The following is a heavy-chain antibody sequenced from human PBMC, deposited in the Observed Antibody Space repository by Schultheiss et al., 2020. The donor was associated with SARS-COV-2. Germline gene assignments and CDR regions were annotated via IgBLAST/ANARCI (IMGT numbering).Heavy chain of an antibody. Sequence: GGSLRLSCAASGFTFSSYWMSWVRQAPGKGLEWVSSISSSSSYIYYADSVKGRFTISRDNAKNSLYLQMNSLRAEDTAVYYCARDRRYYDSSGYYLDDAFDIWGQGTMVTVSS. D-gene: IGHD3-22*01. J-gene: IGHJ3*02. CDR2: ISSSSSYI. CDR1: GFTFSSYW. V-gene: IGHV3-21*01. CDR3: ARDRRYYDSSGYYLDDAFDI.